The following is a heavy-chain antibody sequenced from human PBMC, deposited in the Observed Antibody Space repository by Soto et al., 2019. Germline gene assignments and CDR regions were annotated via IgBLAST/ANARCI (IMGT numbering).Heavy chain of an antibody. D-gene: IGHD6-13*01. Sequence: ASVKVSCKASGYTFTSYGIHWVRQAPGQRLEWMGWINAANGDTKYSPKFQGRVTITRDTSASTAYMELSSLRSEDTAVYYCVRRHVSATGIDWFDPWGQGTLVPVSS. J-gene: IGHJ5*02. CDR2: INAANGDT. CDR3: VRRHVSATGIDWFDP. CDR1: GYTFTSYG. V-gene: IGHV1-3*01.